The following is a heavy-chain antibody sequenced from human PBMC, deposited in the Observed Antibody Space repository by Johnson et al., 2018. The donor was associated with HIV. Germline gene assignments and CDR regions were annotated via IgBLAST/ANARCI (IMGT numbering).Heavy chain of an antibody. Sequence: VQLVESGGGVVQPGGSLRLSCSASGFTFSNYWMSWVRQAPGKGLEWVANVKQDGSEKYYVDSVKVRFTISRDNSKNKLYLQMNSLRAEDTAVYYCARDLGTTDAFDIWGQGTMVTVSS. CDR2: VKQDGSEK. CDR3: ARDLGTTDAFDI. V-gene: IGHV3-7*01. J-gene: IGHJ3*02. CDR1: GFTFSNYW. D-gene: IGHD7-27*01.